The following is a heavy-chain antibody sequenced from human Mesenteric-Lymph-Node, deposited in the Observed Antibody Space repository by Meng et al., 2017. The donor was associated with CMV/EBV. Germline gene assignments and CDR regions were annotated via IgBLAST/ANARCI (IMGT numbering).Heavy chain of an antibody. CDR2: MKQDGSEK. D-gene: IGHD3-10*01. V-gene: IGHV3-7*01. Sequence: GESLKISCAASGFTFSNYWMNWVRRAPGKGLEWVANMKQDGSEKYYVDSVKGRFTISRDNAKSSLYLQMNSLRAEDTAVYYCAREGLSRRGPDYWGQGTLVTVSS. J-gene: IGHJ4*02. CDR3: AREGLSRRGPDY. CDR1: GFTFSNYW.